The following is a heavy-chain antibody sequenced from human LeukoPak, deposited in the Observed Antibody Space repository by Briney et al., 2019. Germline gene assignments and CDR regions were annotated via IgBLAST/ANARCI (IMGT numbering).Heavy chain of an antibody. CDR1: GYSITSGFY. V-gene: IGHV4-38-2*02. Sequence: PSETLSLTCTVSGYSITSGFYWGWIRQPPGKGLEWIGSIYHSGSTYYNPSLKSRVTISVDTSKNQFSLKLSSVTAADTAVYYCARGMDIVVVPAALLPYYYYYMDVWGKGTTVTVSS. CDR2: IYHSGST. CDR3: ARGMDIVVVPAALLPYYYYYMDV. J-gene: IGHJ6*03. D-gene: IGHD2-2*03.